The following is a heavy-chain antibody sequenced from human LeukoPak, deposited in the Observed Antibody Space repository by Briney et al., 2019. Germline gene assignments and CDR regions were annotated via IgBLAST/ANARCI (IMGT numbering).Heavy chain of an antibody. CDR1: GFTFSGYG. Sequence: GRSLRLSCAASGFTFSGYGMHWVRQAPGKGLEWVAVISYDGSNKYYADSVKGRFTISRDNSKNTLYLQMNSLRAEDTAVYYCATMGSFDYWGQGTLVTVSS. CDR3: ATMGSFDY. J-gene: IGHJ4*02. V-gene: IGHV3-30*03. D-gene: IGHD3-10*01. CDR2: ISYDGSNK.